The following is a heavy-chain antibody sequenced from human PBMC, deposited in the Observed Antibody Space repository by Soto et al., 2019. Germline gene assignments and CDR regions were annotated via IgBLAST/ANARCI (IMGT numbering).Heavy chain of an antibody. CDR1: GGSISSEGDYYR. CDR2: IYDSGSP. CDR3: ARVRENYFDS. J-gene: IGHJ4*02. Sequence: QMQLQESGPGLVSPSQTLSLTCTVSGGSISSEGDYYRWSWIRQHPGKGLEWIGYIYDSGSPYYHPSLESRVTVSVDTSKNQFSLKLSSLTAADKAVYYCARVRENYFDSWGQGILVTVSS. V-gene: IGHV4-31*03.